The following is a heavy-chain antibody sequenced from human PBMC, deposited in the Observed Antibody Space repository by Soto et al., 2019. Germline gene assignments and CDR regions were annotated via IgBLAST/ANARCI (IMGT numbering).Heavy chain of an antibody. V-gene: IGHV3-64D*06. CDR3: VKDARNYAAETYYYGMDV. CDR2: ISNNGGNT. J-gene: IGHJ6*01. CDR1: GFTFNNYA. Sequence: EVQLVESGGGLVQPGGSLRLSCSASGFTFNNYAIHWVRQAPGKGLQYVSTISNNGGNTFYADSVKGRFTISRDNSKNALYLQMSSLRAEDTAVYYCVKDARNYAAETYYYGMDVWGQGTRVTVSS. D-gene: IGHD1-7*01.